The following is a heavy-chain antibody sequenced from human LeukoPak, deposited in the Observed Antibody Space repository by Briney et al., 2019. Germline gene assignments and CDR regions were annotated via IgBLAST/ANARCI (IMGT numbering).Heavy chain of an antibody. D-gene: IGHD6-19*01. Sequence: GGSLRLSCAASGFIFSDYYMSWIRQAPGKGLEWVSYISSSGSTMYYTDSVKGRFTISRDNSKNTLYLQMNSLRAEDTAVYYCARDERGSSGWVRYYYMDVWGKGTTVTVSS. J-gene: IGHJ6*03. CDR1: GFIFSDYY. CDR2: ISSSGSTM. V-gene: IGHV3-11*04. CDR3: ARDERGSSGWVRYYYMDV.